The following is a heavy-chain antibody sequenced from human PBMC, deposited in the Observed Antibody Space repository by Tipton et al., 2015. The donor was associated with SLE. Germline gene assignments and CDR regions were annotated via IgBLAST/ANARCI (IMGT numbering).Heavy chain of an antibody. J-gene: IGHJ5*01. Sequence: RSLRLSCEASGFMFSNHGMHWVRQPPGKGLEWVAVIWHDGSHKFYADSVRGRFTISRDNSKNTLHLQMNSLRDDDTATYYCARDQKERATTAWLDSWGQGTLVTVSS. CDR1: GFMFSNHG. CDR3: ARDQKERATTAWLDS. D-gene: IGHD1-14*01. CDR2: IWHDGSHK. V-gene: IGHV3-33*01.